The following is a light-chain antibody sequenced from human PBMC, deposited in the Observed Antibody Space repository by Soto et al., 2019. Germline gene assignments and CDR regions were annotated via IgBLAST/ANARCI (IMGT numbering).Light chain of an antibody. CDR2: STN. CDR3: VLYMCRGISV. Sequence: QTVVTQEPSFSVSPGGTVTLTCGLSSDSVSTSYYPSWYQQTPGQAPRTLIYSTNTRSSGVPDRFSGSIVGNKAALTITGAQADDESDYYCVLYMCRGISVFGTGTKLTVL. CDR1: SDSVSTSYY. J-gene: IGLJ1*01. V-gene: IGLV8-61*01.